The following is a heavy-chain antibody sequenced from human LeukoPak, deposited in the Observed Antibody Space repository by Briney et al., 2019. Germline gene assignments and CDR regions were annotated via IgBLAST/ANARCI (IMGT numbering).Heavy chain of an antibody. CDR1: GFTFSSYA. J-gene: IGHJ4*02. V-gene: IGHV3-23*01. D-gene: IGHD3-16*01. Sequence: GGSLRLSCAASGFTFSSYAMTSGRQAPGKGLEWVSSISGGGGSTYYADSVKGRFTISRDNSKNTLYLQMNSLRAEDTAVYYCAKCLYEYVSGSLGDFWGQGSLVTVSS. CDR2: ISGGGGST. CDR3: AKCLYEYVSGSLGDF.